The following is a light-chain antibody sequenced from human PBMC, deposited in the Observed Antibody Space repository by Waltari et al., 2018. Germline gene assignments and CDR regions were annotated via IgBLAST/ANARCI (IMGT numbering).Light chain of an antibody. CDR2: EVT. CDR1: SNDVGVYNY. J-gene: IGLJ3*02. CDR3: SSYTASSTWV. V-gene: IGLV2-14*01. Sequence: QSALTQPASVSGSLGQSISISCSGTSNDVGVYNYVAWFQQCPGKAPKLIIYEVTNRHSGISNRFSGSKSCNTASRTIAGLQADDEADYYCSSYTASSTWVFGGGTKLTVL.